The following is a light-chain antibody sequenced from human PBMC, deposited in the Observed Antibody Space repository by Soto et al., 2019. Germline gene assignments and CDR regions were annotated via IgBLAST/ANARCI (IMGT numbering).Light chain of an antibody. V-gene: IGKV3-20*01. CDR3: QQYGSSFT. CDR2: GAS. CDR1: QSVSSSY. Sequence: EIGLTQSPGTLSLSPGERATLSCRASQSVSSSYLAWYQQKPGQAPRLRIYGASSRATGIPDRFSGSGSGTDFTLTISRLEPEDFAVYYCQQYGSSFTFGPGTKVDIK. J-gene: IGKJ3*01.